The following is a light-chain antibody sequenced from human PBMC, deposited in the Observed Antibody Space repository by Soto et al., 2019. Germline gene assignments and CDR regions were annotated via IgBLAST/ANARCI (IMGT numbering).Light chain of an antibody. Sequence: EIVFTQSPATRSLSPGERATLSFRTSQSVSNYLAWYQQQPGQAPRLLIYDASNRATGIPARFSGSGSGTDFTLTISSXEPEDFALYYCQQRSNWPRTFGQGTKVDIK. CDR3: QQRSNWPRT. CDR1: QSVSNY. J-gene: IGKJ1*01. CDR2: DAS. V-gene: IGKV3-11*01.